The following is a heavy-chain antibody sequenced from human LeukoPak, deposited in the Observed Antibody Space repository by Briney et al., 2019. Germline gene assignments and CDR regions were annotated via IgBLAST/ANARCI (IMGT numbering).Heavy chain of an antibody. CDR2: IIPIFGTA. D-gene: IGHD2-2*01. V-gene: IGHV1-69*13. Sequence: SVKVSCKASGGTFSSYAISWVRQAPGQGLEWMGGIIPIFGTANYAQKFQGRVTITADESTSTAYMELSSLRSEDTAVYYCARAAHAYCSSTSCFDYWGQGTLVTVSS. J-gene: IGHJ4*02. CDR1: GGTFSSYA. CDR3: ARAAHAYCSSTSCFDY.